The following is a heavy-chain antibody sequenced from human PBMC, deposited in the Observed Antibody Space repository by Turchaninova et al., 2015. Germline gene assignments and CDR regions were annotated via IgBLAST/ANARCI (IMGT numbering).Heavy chain of an antibody. V-gene: IGHV1-69*01. CDR3: ARDHEAGSYYFDY. CDR2: IIPIFGTA. Sequence: QVQLVQSGAEVKKPGSSVTVSGQASGGTCSSDAISWVRQAPGQGLEWMGGIIPIFGTANYAQKFQGRVTITADESTSTAYMELSSLRSEDTAVYYCARDHEAGSYYFDYWGQGTLVTVSS. D-gene: IGHD3-10*01. CDR1: GGTCSSDA. J-gene: IGHJ4*02.